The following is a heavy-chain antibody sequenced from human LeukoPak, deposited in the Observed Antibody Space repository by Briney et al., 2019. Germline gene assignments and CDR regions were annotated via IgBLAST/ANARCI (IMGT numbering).Heavy chain of an antibody. CDR3: ARSKGGGYGDHYLGPN. CDR2: ISAYNGNT. V-gene: IGHV1-18*01. CDR1: GYTFTNYG. D-gene: IGHD4-17*01. Sequence: ASVKVSCKASGYTFTNYGISWVRQAPGQGLEWMGWISAYNGNTNYAQNLQGRVTVTTDTSTSTAYMELRSLRSDDTAVYYCARSKGGGYGDHYLGPNWGQGTLVTVSS. J-gene: IGHJ4*02.